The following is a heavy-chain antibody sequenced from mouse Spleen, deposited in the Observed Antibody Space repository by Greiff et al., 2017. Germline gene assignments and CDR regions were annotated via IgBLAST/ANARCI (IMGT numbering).Heavy chain of an antibody. CDR2: ISYDGSN. V-gene: IGHV3-6*01. CDR3: AREEDYDGDYYAMDY. CDR1: GYSITSGYY. D-gene: IGHD2-4*01. J-gene: IGHJ4*01. Sequence: EVKLQESGPGLVKPSQSLSLTCSVTGYSITSGYYWNWIRQFPGNKLEWMGYISYDGSNNYNPSLKNRISITRDTSKNQFFLKLNSVTTEDTATYYCAREEDYDGDYYAMDYWGQGTSVTVSS.